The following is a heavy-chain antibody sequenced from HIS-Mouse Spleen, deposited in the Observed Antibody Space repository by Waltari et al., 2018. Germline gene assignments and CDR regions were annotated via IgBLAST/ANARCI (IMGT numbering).Heavy chain of an antibody. D-gene: IGHD7-27*01. Sequence: QVQLQQSGPGLVKPSQTLSLTCSISGDSVYSNSSAWNWTRPSPSSGLEWLGRTYYRAKSYNDYAVSVKRRITINPDTSKNQFSLQLNSVTPEDTAVYYCARAGFRAGDFDYWGQGTLVTVSS. CDR2: TYYRAKSYN. CDR1: GDSVYSNSSA. V-gene: IGHV6-1*01. J-gene: IGHJ4*02. CDR3: ARAGFRAGDFDY.